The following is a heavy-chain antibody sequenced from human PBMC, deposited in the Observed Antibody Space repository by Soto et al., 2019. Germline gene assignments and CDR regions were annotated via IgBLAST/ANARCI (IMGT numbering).Heavy chain of an antibody. Sequence: EVQLLESGGGLVQPGGSLRLSCAASGFTFSSYTMSWVRQAPGKGLEWVSAISGSGGSTYYADSVKGRFTISRDNSKNTLYVQMNSLRAEDTAIYYCAKDHRLRLGELFLPLPYGMDVWGQGTTVTVSS. J-gene: IGHJ6*02. D-gene: IGHD3-16*01. V-gene: IGHV3-23*01. CDR2: ISGSGGST. CDR3: AKDHRLRLGELFLPLPYGMDV. CDR1: GFTFSSYT.